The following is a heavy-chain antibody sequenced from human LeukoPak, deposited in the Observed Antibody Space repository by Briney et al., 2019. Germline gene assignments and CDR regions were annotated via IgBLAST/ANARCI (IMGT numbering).Heavy chain of an antibody. J-gene: IGHJ4*02. CDR3: AKGGGLYCSGGSCDSLYFGY. D-gene: IGHD2-15*01. Sequence: PGGSLSLSCAVSGFTLSRYGMHWVRRAPGQGLEGVVVISYDGSNKYYADSVKGRFTISRDNSKHTLYLQMHTLRAAYTDVYYWAKGGGLYCSGGSCDSLYFGYWGQGTLVTVSS. CDR1: GFTLSRYG. V-gene: IGHV3-30*18. CDR2: ISYDGSNK.